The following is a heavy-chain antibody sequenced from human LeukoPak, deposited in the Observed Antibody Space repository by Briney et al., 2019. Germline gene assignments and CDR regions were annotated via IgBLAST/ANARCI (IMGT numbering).Heavy chain of an antibody. CDR1: GFTFSDHY. CDR2: IRNKANSYTT. CDR3: AREWDSGSYYLGYFDY. J-gene: IGHJ4*02. D-gene: IGHD1-26*01. Sequence: GGSLRLSCAASGFTFSDHYMDWVRQAPGKGLEWVGRIRNKANSYTTEYAASVKGRFTISRDDSKDSLYLQMNSLKCEDTAVYYCAREWDSGSYYLGYFDYWGQGTLVTVSS. V-gene: IGHV3-72*01.